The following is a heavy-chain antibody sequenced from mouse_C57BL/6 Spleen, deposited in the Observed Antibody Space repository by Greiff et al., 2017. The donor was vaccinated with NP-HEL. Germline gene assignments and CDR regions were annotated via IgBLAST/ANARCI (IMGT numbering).Heavy chain of an antibody. V-gene: IGHV1-26*01. Sequence: EVQLQQSGPELVKPGASVKISCKASGYTFTDYYMNWVKQRPGQSLEWIGNINPNNGGTRYIQKFKGKATLTVDKSSSTAYMELRSLTSEDSAVYFCARGGYYGNWDYWGQGTTLTVSS. CDR1: GYTFTDYY. CDR2: INPNNGGT. CDR3: ARGGYYGNWDY. J-gene: IGHJ2*01. D-gene: IGHD2-1*01.